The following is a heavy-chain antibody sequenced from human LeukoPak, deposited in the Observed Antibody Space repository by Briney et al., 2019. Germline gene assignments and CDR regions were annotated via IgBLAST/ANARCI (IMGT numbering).Heavy chain of an antibody. CDR2: IGSSSSYI. CDR3: ATAPTAMGKFLFDS. V-gene: IGHV3-21*01. D-gene: IGHD5-18*01. J-gene: IGHJ4*02. CDR1: GFTFSSYW. Sequence: GGSLRLSCAASGFTFSSYWMHWVRQAPGKGLEWVSSIGSSSSYIYYGDSVKGRFTISRDNAKNSLYLQMSSLRAEDTAVYYCATAPTAMGKFLFDSWGQGNLVTVSS.